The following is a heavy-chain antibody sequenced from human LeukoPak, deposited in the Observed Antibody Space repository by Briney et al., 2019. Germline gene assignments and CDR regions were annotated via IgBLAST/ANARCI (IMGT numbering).Heavy chain of an antibody. CDR1: GFTFSSYA. J-gene: IGHJ4*02. CDR3: AKGPLYSSSN. Sequence: GGSLRLSCAASGFTFSSYAMHWVRQAPGKGLEWVAVISYDGSNKYYADSVKGRFTISRDNSKNTLYLQMNSLRAEDTAVYYCAKGPLYSSSNWGQGTLVTVSS. D-gene: IGHD6-6*01. CDR2: ISYDGSNK. V-gene: IGHV3-30-3*01.